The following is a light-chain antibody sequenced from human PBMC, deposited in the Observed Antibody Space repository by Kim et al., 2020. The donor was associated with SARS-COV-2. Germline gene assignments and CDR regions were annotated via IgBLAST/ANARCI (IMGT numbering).Light chain of an antibody. CDR1: SGIIADNY. CDR3: QSYDHNTQV. CDR2: EDD. V-gene: IGLV6-57*03. J-gene: IGLJ2*01. Sequence: KSVTVSCIRSSGIIADNYVQWYQQRPGSAPTTIIFEDDQRPSGVPDRFSGSFDSSSNSASLTISGLRPEDEADYYCQSYDHNTQVFGGGTRSPS.